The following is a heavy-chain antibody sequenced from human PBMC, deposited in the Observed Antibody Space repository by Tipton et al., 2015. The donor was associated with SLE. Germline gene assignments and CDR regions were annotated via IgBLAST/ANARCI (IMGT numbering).Heavy chain of an antibody. V-gene: IGHV4-61*02. Sequence: LRLSCTVSGDSFSSGSSSWNWVRQPAGKGLEWIGLIYNSGITNYNPSLQSRVTLSVDMSKNQFSLRLSSVTAADTGVYYCARGPPFMEWERNWFDPWGQGTQVTVSS. CDR3: ARGPPFMEWERNWFDP. D-gene: IGHD3-3*02. CDR1: GDSFSSGSSS. J-gene: IGHJ5*02. CDR2: IYNSGIT.